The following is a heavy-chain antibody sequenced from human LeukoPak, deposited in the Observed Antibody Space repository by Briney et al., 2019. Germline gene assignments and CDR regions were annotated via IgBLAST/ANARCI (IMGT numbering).Heavy chain of an antibody. CDR2: ISSSSRDI. Sequence: GGSLRLSCAASGFTFSSFTMNWVRQAPGKGLEWVAAISSSSRDIFYADSVKGRFSISRDNTQNSLSLQMNSLRAEDTAVYYCAKDALYYDSSGYWDYWGQGTLVTVSS. J-gene: IGHJ4*02. D-gene: IGHD3-22*01. V-gene: IGHV3-21*01. CDR3: AKDALYYDSSGYWDY. CDR1: GFTFSSFT.